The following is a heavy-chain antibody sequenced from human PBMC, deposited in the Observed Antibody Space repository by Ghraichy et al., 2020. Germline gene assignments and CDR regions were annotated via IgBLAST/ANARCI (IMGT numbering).Heavy chain of an antibody. CDR1: GFTFSSYG. CDR3: AKSQGKLPRLGELLSIDY. CDR2: ISYDGSNK. D-gene: IGHD3-16*01. Sequence: GGSLRLSCAASGFTFSSYGMHWVRQAPGKGLEWVAVISYDGSNKYYADSVKGRFTISRDNSKNTLYLQMNSLRAEDTAVYYCAKSQGKLPRLGELLSIDYWGQGTLVTVSS. V-gene: IGHV3-30*18. J-gene: IGHJ4*02.